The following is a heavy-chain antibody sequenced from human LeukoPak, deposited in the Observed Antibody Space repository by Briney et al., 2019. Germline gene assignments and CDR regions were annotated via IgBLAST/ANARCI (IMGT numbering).Heavy chain of an antibody. Sequence: PGGSLRLSCAASGFTFSSYWMSWVRQAPGKGLEWVANINKDGGEKYYVDSVKGRFTISRDNSKNSLYLQMNNLRAEDTAVYYCSMAGTRLDASDIWGQGTMVTVSS. CDR2: INKDGGEK. D-gene: IGHD6-19*01. CDR3: SMAGTRLDASDI. V-gene: IGHV3-7*03. CDR1: GFTFSSYW. J-gene: IGHJ3*02.